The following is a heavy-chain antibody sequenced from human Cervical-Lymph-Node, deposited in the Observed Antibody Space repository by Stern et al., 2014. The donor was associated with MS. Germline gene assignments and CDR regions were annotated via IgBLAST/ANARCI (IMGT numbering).Heavy chain of an antibody. CDR1: GDSISTSSYY. V-gene: IGHV4-39*01. D-gene: IGHD3-16*01. CDR3: ARRLGYSGLGHFDY. J-gene: IGHJ4*02. CDR2: VLSSGST. Sequence: QVQLQESGPGLVTPSETLSLTCTVSGDSISTSSYYWAWIRQPPGKGLEWIGDVLSSGSTFYSPSLTRRVTMSIDTSKNEFSLRLRSVTAADTAVYYCARRLGYSGLGHFDYWGQGTLVTVSS.